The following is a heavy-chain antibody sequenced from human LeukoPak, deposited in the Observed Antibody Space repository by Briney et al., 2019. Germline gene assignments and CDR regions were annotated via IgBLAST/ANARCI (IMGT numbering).Heavy chain of an antibody. V-gene: IGHV3-30*19. CDR3: ARDRSCRSTRCYDFDY. Sequence: PGGSLRLSCAASGFTFSSYGMHWVRQAPGKGLEWVAVIWYDGSNKYYADSVRGRFTISRDNSKNTLYLQMNSLTAEDTAVYYCARDRSCRSTRCYDFDYWGQGTLVTVSS. D-gene: IGHD2-2*01. CDR2: IWYDGSNK. J-gene: IGHJ4*02. CDR1: GFTFSSYG.